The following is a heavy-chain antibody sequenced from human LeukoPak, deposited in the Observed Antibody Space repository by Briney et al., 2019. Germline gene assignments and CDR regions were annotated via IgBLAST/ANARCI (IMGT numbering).Heavy chain of an antibody. J-gene: IGHJ6*03. Sequence: SETLSLTCTVSGGSISSGSYYWSWIRQPAGKGLEWIGRIYTSGSTNYNPSLKSRVTISVDTSKNQFSLKLSSVTAADTAVYYCARIPAAVGIYYYYYMDVWGKGTTVTVSS. D-gene: IGHD2-2*01. CDR3: ARIPAAVGIYYYYYMDV. CDR2: IYTSGST. V-gene: IGHV4-61*02. CDR1: GGSISSGSYY.